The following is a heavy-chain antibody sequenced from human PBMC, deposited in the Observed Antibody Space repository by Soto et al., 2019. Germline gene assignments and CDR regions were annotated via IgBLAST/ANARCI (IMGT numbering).Heavy chain of an antibody. V-gene: IGHV3-15*05. CDR3: STRGSI. J-gene: IGHJ4*02. CDR1: GLPFTNSY. Sequence: VGSLRLSCAASGLPFTNSYMSWVRQAPGKRLEWVGRIKSKTDGGTADYAAPVKGRFIISRDDSRNTVYLQMSSLKIEDTAIYYCSTRGSIWGQGTLVTVSS. CDR2: IKSKTDGGTA. D-gene: IGHD6-13*01.